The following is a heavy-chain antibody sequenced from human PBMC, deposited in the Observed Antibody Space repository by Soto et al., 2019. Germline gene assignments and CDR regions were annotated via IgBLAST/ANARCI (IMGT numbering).Heavy chain of an antibody. CDR1: GASITQYY. V-gene: IGHV4-59*01. J-gene: IGHJ4*02. CDR3: ARGGGSTSHNHAFDF. CDR2: VSSTGST. D-gene: IGHD6-13*01. Sequence: HVQLQESGPGLVKPSETLSLTCTVSGASITQYYWNWIRQSPGKGLEWIVSVSSTGSTVYNPSLTSRVTVSLDTSKHQFSLTLHSVTAADTAVYHCARGGGSTSHNHAFDFWGQGTLVTVSS.